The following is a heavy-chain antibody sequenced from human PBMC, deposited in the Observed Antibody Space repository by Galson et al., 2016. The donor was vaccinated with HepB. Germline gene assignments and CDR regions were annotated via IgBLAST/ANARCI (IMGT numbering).Heavy chain of an antibody. J-gene: IGHJ4*02. Sequence: SETLSLTCVVSGGSIRPYFWSWVRQSSGKGLEWIGYISHSGTTSYNPSLKNRVPMSIDPSNNQFSLRLTSMTAADTAIYYCAGDWKYWGRGIQVAVSS. D-gene: IGHD1-1*01. CDR2: ISHSGTT. V-gene: IGHV4-59*12. CDR3: AGDWKY. CDR1: GGSIRPYF.